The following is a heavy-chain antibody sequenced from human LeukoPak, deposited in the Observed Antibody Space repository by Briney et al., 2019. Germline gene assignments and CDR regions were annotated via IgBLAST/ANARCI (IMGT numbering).Heavy chain of an antibody. CDR2: IYYSGST. CDR3: ARQAGIRYFDWLSTAHFDY. J-gene: IGHJ4*02. CDR1: GGSISSSSYY. Sequence: SETLSLTCTVSGGSISSSSYYWGWIRQPPGKGLEWIGSIYYSGSTYYNPSLKSRVTISVDTSKNQFSLKLSSVTAADTAVYYCARQAGIRYFDWLSTAHFDYWGQGTLVTVSS. V-gene: IGHV4-39*07. D-gene: IGHD3-9*01.